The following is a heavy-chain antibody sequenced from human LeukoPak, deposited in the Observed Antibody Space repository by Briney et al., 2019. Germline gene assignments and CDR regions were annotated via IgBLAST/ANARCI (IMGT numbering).Heavy chain of an antibody. J-gene: IGHJ6*03. Sequence: GGSLSLACEATGFDFSADYMTWIRQAPGKGLEWVAYISPGGDAIYYGDSVKGRFIVSRENAKNALYLEMNRLIAEDTAVYYCAREIVYYMDVWGKGATVTVSS. CDR1: GFDFSADY. CDR2: ISPGGDAI. D-gene: IGHD2-15*01. CDR3: AREIVYYMDV. V-gene: IGHV3-11*01.